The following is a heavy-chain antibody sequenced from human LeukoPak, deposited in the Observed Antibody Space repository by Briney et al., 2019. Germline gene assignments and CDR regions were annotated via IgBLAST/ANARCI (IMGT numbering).Heavy chain of an antibody. J-gene: IGHJ4*02. V-gene: IGHV3-74*01. Sequence: GGSLGLSCAASVFTFRDAWMTWVRQAPGKGLLWVSRINGDGSSTTYADSVKGRFTISRDNAKNTLYLQMNSLRAEDTAVYYCVRVGGAFLWGQGTLVTVSS. CDR3: VRVGGAFL. D-gene: IGHD3-16*01. CDR2: INGDGSST. CDR1: VFTFRDAW.